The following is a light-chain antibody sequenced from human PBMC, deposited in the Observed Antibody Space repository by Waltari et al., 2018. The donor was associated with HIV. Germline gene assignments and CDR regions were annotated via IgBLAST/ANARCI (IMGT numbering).Light chain of an antibody. CDR3: SSFTSSTTL. CDR2: DVN. CDR1: SSDIGDHNS. V-gene: IGLV2-14*03. J-gene: IGLJ2*01. Sequence: QSALTQPASVSGSPGQSITISCTGTSSDIGDHNSVSWYQQHPGNTPKLMIYDVNSRPSGVSNRFSGSKSGNTASLTISGLQAEDEAHYYCSSFTSSTTLFGGGTKLTVL.